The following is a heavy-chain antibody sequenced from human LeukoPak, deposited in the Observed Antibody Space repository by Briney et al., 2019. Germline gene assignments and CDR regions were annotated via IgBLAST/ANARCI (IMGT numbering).Heavy chain of an antibody. D-gene: IGHD5-12*01. CDR2: IYHTGST. Sequence: SETLSLTCTVSGGSISNYYWSWIRQPPGKGLEWLGHIYHTGSTSYNPSLKSRVIMSVETSQNQFSLKVFSVTAADTAVYYCAREDSGYDYSPFYYWGQGILVTVSS. CDR1: GGSISNYY. CDR3: AREDSGYDYSPFYY. V-gene: IGHV4-59*01. J-gene: IGHJ4*02.